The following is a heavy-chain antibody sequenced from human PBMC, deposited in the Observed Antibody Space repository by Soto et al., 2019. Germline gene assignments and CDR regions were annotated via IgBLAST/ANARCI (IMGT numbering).Heavy chain of an antibody. Sequence: SETLSLTCAVYGGSFSGYYWSWIRQPPGKGLEWIGEINHSGSTNYNPSLKSRVTISVDTSKNQFSLKLSSVTAADTAVYYCARVPYGDGGIDAFDIWGQGTMVTVSS. J-gene: IGHJ3*02. CDR1: GGSFSGYY. V-gene: IGHV4-34*01. D-gene: IGHD4-17*01. CDR3: ARVPYGDGGIDAFDI. CDR2: INHSGST.